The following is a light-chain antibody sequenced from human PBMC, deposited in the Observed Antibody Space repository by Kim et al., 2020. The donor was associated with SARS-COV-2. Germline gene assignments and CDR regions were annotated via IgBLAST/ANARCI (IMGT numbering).Light chain of an antibody. J-gene: IGLJ2*01. CDR2: DTS. CDR3: LLSYSGARSVV. V-gene: IGLV7-46*01. CDR1: TGAVTSRHY. Sequence: QAVVTQEPSLTVSPGGTVTLTCGSSTGAVTSRHYPYWFQQKPGQAPRTLIYDTSNKHSWTPARFSGSLLGGKAALTLSGALPEDEADYYCLLSYSGARSVVFGGGTQLTVL.